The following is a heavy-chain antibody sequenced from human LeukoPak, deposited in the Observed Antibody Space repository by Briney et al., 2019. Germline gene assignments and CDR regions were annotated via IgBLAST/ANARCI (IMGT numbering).Heavy chain of an antibody. J-gene: IGHJ4*02. V-gene: IGHV3-23*01. CDR3: VKYCSGGNCYSGLY. CDR1: GFTFSSYA. D-gene: IGHD2-15*01. CDR2: FTSSGGST. Sequence: GGSLRLSCAASGFTFSSYAMTWVRQAPGKGLEWVSTFTSSGGSTYYADSVRGRFTISRDSSKNTLFLQMNSLRAEDTAVYYCVKYCSGGNCYSGLYWGQGTLVTVSS.